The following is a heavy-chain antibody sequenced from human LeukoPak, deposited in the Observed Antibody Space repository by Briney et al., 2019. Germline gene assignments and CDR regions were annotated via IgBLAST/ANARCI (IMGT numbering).Heavy chain of an antibody. V-gene: IGHV3-23*01. D-gene: IGHD1-26*01. J-gene: IGHJ6*02. Sequence: GGSLRLSCAASGFTFSNYAMNWVRQAPGKGLEWVSLISGSGVNTYYADSVKGRFTISRDNSKNTVSLQMNSLRGEDTAVYYCTKDVRVGGGGMDVWGQGTPVTVSS. CDR2: ISGSGVNT. CDR3: TKDVRVGGGGMDV. CDR1: GFTFSNYA.